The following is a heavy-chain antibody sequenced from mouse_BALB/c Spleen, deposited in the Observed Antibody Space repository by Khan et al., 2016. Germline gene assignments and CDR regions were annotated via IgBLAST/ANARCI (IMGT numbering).Heavy chain of an antibody. V-gene: IGHV9-3*02. D-gene: IGHD3-1*01. J-gene: IGHJ3*01. CDR1: GYTFTNYG. CDR2: IHTRTGDP. CDR3: ASTARATVAY. Sequence: QIQLVQSGPELKKPGETVKISCKASGYTFTNYGMNWVKQAPGKGLKWMGWIHTRTGDPTYAQEFKGRVAFSSETSARTAYLQINTLTSEDTATYICASTARATVAYWGQGTLVTVSA.